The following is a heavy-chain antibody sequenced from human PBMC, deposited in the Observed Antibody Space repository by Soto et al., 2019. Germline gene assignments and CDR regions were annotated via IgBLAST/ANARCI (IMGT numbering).Heavy chain of an antibody. J-gene: IGHJ5*02. Sequence: EVQLVESGGGLVQPGGSLKLSCAASGFTFSDSAMHWVHQASGKGLEWVGRIKSHADTYATAYAASVKGRFTISRDDSKNTAYLQMNSLKTEDTAVYYCANFGDYGGFDPWGQGTLVTVSS. CDR2: IKSHADTYAT. CDR3: ANFGDYGGFDP. V-gene: IGHV3-73*01. D-gene: IGHD3-10*01. CDR1: GFTFSDSA.